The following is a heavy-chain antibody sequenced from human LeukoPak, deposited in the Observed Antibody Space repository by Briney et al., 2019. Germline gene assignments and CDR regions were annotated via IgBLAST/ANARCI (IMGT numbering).Heavy chain of an antibody. CDR1: GFTFTNAW. CDR3: TTDLGLTMIRGVIVY. Sequence: PGGSLRLSWAASGFTFTNAWMTWVRQAPGKGLEWVGRIKSKGDGETTDYAAPVKGRFSMSRDDSKATMYLQMYSLEAEDTAVYYCTTDLGLTMIRGVIVYWGQGALVTVSS. D-gene: IGHD3-10*01. V-gene: IGHV3-15*01. CDR2: IKSKGDGETT. J-gene: IGHJ4*02.